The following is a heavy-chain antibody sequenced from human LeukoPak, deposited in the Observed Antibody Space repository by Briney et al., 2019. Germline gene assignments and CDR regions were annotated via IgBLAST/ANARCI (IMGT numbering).Heavy chain of an antibody. Sequence: GGSLRLSCAASGFTVNSNYMSWVRQAPGKGLEWVSLIYTDGSTYYADSVKGRFTITRDNSKNTLYLQMNSLRPEDTAVYYCARGFGKVAANVFGGYTMDVWGQGTTVTVSS. V-gene: IGHV3-66*02. CDR2: IYTDGST. CDR3: ARGFGKVAANVFGGYTMDV. D-gene: IGHD6-6*01. CDR1: GFTVNSNY. J-gene: IGHJ6*02.